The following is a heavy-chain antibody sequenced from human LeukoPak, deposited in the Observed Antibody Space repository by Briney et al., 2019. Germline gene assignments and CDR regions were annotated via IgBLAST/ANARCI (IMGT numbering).Heavy chain of an antibody. D-gene: IGHD1-7*01. CDR3: AREGGGITGTTEGHYYYGMDV. V-gene: IGHV1-69*01. Sequence: GSSVKVSCKASGGTFSSYAISWVRQAPGQGLEWMGGIIPSFGTANYAQKFQGRVTITADESTSTAYMELSSLRSEDTAVYYCAREGGGITGTTEGHYYYGMDVWGQGTTVTVSS. J-gene: IGHJ6*02. CDR1: GGTFSSYA. CDR2: IIPSFGTA.